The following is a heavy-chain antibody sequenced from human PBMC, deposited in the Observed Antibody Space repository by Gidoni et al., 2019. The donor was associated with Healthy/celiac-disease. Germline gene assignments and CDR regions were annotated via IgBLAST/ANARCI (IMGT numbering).Heavy chain of an antibody. J-gene: IGHJ1*01. CDR2: ISGSGGST. CDR3: AKDGASGSYLFRFQH. Sequence: LEWVSAISGSGGSTYYADSVKGRFTISRDNSKNTLYLQMNSLRAEDTAVYYCAKDGASGSYLFRFQHWGQGTLVTVSS. V-gene: IGHV3-23*01. D-gene: IGHD1-26*01.